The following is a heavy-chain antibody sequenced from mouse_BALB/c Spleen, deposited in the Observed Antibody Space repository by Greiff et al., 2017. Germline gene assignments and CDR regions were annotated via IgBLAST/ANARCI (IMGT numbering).Heavy chain of an antibody. CDR3: ARAYYGNYEAMDY. Sequence: EVKLVESGGGLVQPGGSRKLSCAASGFTFSSFGMHWVRQAPEKGLEWVAYISSGSSTIYYADTVKGRFTISRDNPKNTLFLQMTSRRSEDTAMYYCARAYYGNYEAMDYWGQGTSVTVSS. CDR2: ISSGSSTI. CDR1: GFTFSSFG. J-gene: IGHJ4*01. D-gene: IGHD2-10*01. V-gene: IGHV5-17*02.